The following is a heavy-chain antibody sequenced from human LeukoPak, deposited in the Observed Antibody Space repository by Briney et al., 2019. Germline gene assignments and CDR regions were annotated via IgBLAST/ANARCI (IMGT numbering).Heavy chain of an antibody. V-gene: IGHV4-30-2*01. D-gene: IGHD2-2*02. Sequence: SETLSLTCAVSGGSISSGGYSWSWIRQPPGKGLEWIGYIYHSGSTYYNPSLKSRVTISVDRSKNQFSLKLSSVTAADTAVYYCARGYCSSTSCYTVYYYYGMDVWGQGTTVTVSS. J-gene: IGHJ6*02. CDR3: ARGYCSSTSCYTVYYYYGMDV. CDR2: IYHSGST. CDR1: GGSISSGGYS.